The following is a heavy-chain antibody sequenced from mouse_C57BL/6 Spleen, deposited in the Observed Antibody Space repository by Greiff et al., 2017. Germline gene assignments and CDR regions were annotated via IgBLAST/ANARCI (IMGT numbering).Heavy chain of an antibody. V-gene: IGHV1-5*01. CDR2: IYPGNSDT. CDR3: TRSYSNYEDARDY. Sequence: VQLQQSGTVLARPGASVKMSCKTSGYTFTSYWMHWVKQRPGQGLEWIGAIYPGNSDTSYNQKFKGKAKLTAVTSASTAYMELSSLTNEDSAVYYCTRSYSNYEDARDYWGQGTSVTVSS. CDR1: GYTFTSYW. D-gene: IGHD2-5*01. J-gene: IGHJ4*01.